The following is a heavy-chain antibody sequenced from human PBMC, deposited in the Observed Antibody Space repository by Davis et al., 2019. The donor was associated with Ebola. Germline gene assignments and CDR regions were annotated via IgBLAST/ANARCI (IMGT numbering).Heavy chain of an antibody. D-gene: IGHD6-19*01. CDR1: GYTFTDYA. J-gene: IGHJ4*02. CDR2: SSTYNGNT. V-gene: IGHV1-18*01. Sequence: AASVKVSCKASGYTFTDYAFTWLRQAPGQGLEWMGWSSTYNGNTNYAQKLQGRVTMTTDTSTSTAYVELRSLRSDDTAVYYCARGVGIAVAGDYFDYWGQGTLVTVSS. CDR3: ARGVGIAVAGDYFDY.